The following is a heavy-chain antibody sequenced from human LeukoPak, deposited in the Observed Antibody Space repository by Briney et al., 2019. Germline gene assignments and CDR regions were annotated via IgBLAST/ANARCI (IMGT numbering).Heavy chain of an antibody. CDR1: GGSISSYC. Sequence: PSETLSLTCTVSGGSISSYCWSWIRQPPGKGLEWIGYIPHSGSTNYNPSLKSRVTISLDTSKSQFSLRLSSVTAADTAVYYCARGVCTSSSCYAGDYGMDVWGQGTTVTVS. CDR3: ARGVCTSSSCYAGDYGMDV. J-gene: IGHJ6*02. CDR2: IPHSGST. V-gene: IGHV4-59*08. D-gene: IGHD2-2*01.